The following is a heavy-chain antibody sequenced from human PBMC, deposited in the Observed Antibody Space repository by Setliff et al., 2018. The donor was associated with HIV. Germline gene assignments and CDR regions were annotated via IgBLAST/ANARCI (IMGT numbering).Heavy chain of an antibody. D-gene: IGHD3-22*01. Sequence: SETLSLTCAVSGYSISTAYYWAWIRQSPGKGLEWIGGFHHSGSAHYNPSLKSRVTISGQTSKNQFTLTLTSVTAADTAIYYCARQGAGYYYDSSDYYTGNGFDMWGQGTMVTVSS. CDR1: GYSISTAYY. CDR2: FHHSGSA. J-gene: IGHJ3*02. V-gene: IGHV4-38-2*01. CDR3: ARQGAGYYYDSSDYYTGNGFDM.